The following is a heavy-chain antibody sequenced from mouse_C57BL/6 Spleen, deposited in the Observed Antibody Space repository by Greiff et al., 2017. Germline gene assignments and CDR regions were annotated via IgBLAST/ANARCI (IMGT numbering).Heavy chain of an antibody. V-gene: IGHV1-64*01. CDR3: ARGGLSRGAMDY. Sequence: QVQLQQPGAELVKPGASVTLSCKASGYTFTSYWMHWVKQRPGKGLEWIGMIHPNSGSTNYNEKFKSKATLTVDKSSSTAYMQLSSLTSEDSAVYYCARGGLSRGAMDYWGQGTSVTVSS. D-gene: IGHD2-4*01. J-gene: IGHJ4*01. CDR2: IHPNSGST. CDR1: GYTFTSYW.